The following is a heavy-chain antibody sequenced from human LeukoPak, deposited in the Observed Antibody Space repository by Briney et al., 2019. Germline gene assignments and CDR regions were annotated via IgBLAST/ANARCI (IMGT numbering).Heavy chain of an antibody. V-gene: IGHV3-23*01. CDR2: ISDSGGST. J-gene: IGHJ4*02. D-gene: IGHD6-19*01. Sequence: GGSLRLSCAASGFTVSSNYMSWVRQAPGKGLEWVSTISDSGGSTYYADSVKGRFTISRDNSKNTLSLQMNSLRAEDTAKYYCAKDLSSSGFRIDYWGQGTLVTVSS. CDR3: AKDLSSSGFRIDY. CDR1: GFTVSSNY.